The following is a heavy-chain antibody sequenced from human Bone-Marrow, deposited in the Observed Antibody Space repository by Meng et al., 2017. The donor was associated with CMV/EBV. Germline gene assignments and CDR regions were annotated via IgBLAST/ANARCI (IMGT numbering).Heavy chain of an antibody. V-gene: IGHV3-11*01. J-gene: IGHJ4*02. D-gene: IGHD3/OR15-3a*01. Sequence: GESLKISCAASGFRFGDNAMDWIRQAPGKGPEWVSYIGGSATTMYYSDSVKGRFVISRDNAQNSLYLQMNSLRDEDMAVYYGARLEGTGAAFDYWGQGTLVTVSS. CDR2: IGGSATTM. CDR3: ARLEGTGAAFDY. CDR1: GFRFGDNA.